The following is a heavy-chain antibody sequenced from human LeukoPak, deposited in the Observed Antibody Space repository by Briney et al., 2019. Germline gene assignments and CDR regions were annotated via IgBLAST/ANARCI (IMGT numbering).Heavy chain of an antibody. D-gene: IGHD5-18*01. Sequence: GGSLRLSCAASGFTFSSYATHWVRQAPGKGLEWVAVISYDGSNKYYADSVKGRFTISRDNSKNTLYLQMNSLRAEDTAVYYCARGYSYGSMDWGQGTLVTVSS. CDR3: ARGYSYGSMD. CDR1: GFTFSSYA. CDR2: ISYDGSNK. J-gene: IGHJ4*02. V-gene: IGHV3-30-3*01.